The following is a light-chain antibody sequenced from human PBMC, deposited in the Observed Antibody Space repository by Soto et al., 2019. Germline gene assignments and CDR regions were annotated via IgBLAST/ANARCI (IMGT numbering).Light chain of an antibody. Sequence: DIPMTQSPSSLSASVGDRVTITCRASQSINNYLNWYQQKPGKAPKFLIYAASSLQSGVPSRFSVSGSGTDFTLTINSLQPEDFATYYCQHSYCDLLTFGGGTKVEIK. J-gene: IGKJ4*01. CDR2: AAS. CDR3: QHSYCDLLT. V-gene: IGKV1-39*01. CDR1: QSINNY.